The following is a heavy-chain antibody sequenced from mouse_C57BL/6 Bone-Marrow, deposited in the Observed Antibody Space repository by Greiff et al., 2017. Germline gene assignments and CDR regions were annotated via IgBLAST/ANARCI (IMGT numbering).Heavy chain of an antibody. CDR3: AKRGYYGSSHYAMDY. J-gene: IGHJ4*01. D-gene: IGHD1-1*01. V-gene: IGHV2-5*01. CDR2: IWRGGST. Sequence: QVQLKESGPGLVQPSQSLSITCTVSGFSLTSYGVHWVRQSPGKGLEWLGVIWRGGSTDYNAAFMSRLSITKDNSKSQVFFKMNSLQADDTAIYYCAKRGYYGSSHYAMDYWGQGTSVTVSS. CDR1: GFSLTSYG.